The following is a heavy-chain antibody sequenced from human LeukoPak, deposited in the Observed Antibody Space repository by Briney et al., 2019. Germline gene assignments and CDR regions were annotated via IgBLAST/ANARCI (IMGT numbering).Heavy chain of an antibody. J-gene: IGHJ4*02. CDR3: ARDRRSSGWFLSHFDF. CDR1: GYTFTSYY. CDR2: INPSAGGT. D-gene: IGHD6-19*01. Sequence: GASVKASCKASGYTFTSYYIHWVRLAPGQGLQWMGIINPSAGGTVYAQNFQGRVTLTRDTSTTTVYMELSSLRSDDTAVYYCARDRRSSGWFLSHFDFWGQGALVTVSS. V-gene: IGHV1-46*01.